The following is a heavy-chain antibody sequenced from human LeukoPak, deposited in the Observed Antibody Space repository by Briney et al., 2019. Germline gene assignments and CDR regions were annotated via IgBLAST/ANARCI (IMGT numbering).Heavy chain of an antibody. CDR3: ARHGGDPRGYQPTEFDP. J-gene: IGHJ5*02. CDR2: IYPGDSDT. CDR1: GYSFTSYW. V-gene: IGHV5-51*01. D-gene: IGHD2-2*01. Sequence: GESLKISCKGSGYSFTSYWIGWVRQMPGKGLEWMGIIYPGDSDTRYSPSFQGQVTISAGKSISTAYLQWSSLKASDTAMYYCARHGGDPRGYQPTEFDPWGQGTLVTVSS.